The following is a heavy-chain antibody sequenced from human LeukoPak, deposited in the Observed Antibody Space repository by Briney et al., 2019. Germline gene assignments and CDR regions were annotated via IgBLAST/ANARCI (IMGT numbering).Heavy chain of an antibody. V-gene: IGHV5-51*01. CDR2: IFPIDSET. Sequence: GALKNSCKGFGYNFFSEWVARGGPMARKGLGGMGVIFPIDSETTYSPSFQGQVTISADKSISTAYLQWSSLKASDTAMYYCTRGCSGGSCSRDAMDVWGQGTMVTVSS. D-gene: IGHD2-15*01. CDR3: TRGCSGGSCSRDAMDV. CDR1: GYNFFSEW. J-gene: IGHJ6*02.